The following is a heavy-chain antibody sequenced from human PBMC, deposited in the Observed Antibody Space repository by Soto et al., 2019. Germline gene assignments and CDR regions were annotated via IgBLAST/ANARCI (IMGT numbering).Heavy chain of an antibody. CDR1: GFTFNSYA. D-gene: IGHD3-9*01. V-gene: IGHV3-30-3*01. CDR2: VSYDGVNK. CDR3: VRGGATGHYLEH. J-gene: IGHJ1*01. Sequence: QVQLVESGGGVVQPGRSLRLSCAAFGFTFNSYAMHWVRQAPGKGLEWVTVVSYDGVNKYYADSVKGRFTISRDDSKNTLYLQMKSLRVEDTAVYYCVRGGATGHYLEHWGQGILVTVSS.